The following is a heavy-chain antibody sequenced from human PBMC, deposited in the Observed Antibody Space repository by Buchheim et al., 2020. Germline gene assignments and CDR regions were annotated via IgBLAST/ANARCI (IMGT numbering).Heavy chain of an antibody. Sequence: QVQLVESGGGVVQPGWSLRLSCAASGFSFSNYGMHWVRQAPGKGLEWVAIIWHDGNNKYYADSVKGRFTISRDNSKNTLYLQMNSLRAEDTAVYYCAAGDPLDYWGQGAL. CDR1: GFSFSNYG. D-gene: IGHD7-27*01. CDR2: IWHDGNNK. CDR3: AAGDPLDY. J-gene: IGHJ4*02. V-gene: IGHV3-33*01.